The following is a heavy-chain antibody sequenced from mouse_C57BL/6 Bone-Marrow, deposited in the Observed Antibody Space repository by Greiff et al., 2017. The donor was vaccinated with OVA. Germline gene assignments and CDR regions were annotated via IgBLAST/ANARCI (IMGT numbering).Heavy chain of an antibody. D-gene: IGHD2-1*01. CDR1: GYTFTSYW. CDR3: ARTIYYGLYYFDY. Sequence: VQLQQPGAELVKPGASVKMSCKASGYTFTSYWITWVKQRPGQGLVWIGDFYPGSGSTNYNEKFKSKATLTVDTSSSPAYMQLSRLTSEDSAVYYCARTIYYGLYYFDYWGQGTTLTVSS. J-gene: IGHJ2*01. V-gene: IGHV1-55*01. CDR2: FYPGSGST.